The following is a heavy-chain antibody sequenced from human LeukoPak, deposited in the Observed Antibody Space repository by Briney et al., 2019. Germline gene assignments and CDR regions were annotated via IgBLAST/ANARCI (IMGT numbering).Heavy chain of an antibody. V-gene: IGHV3-23*01. CDR3: AKDVRVGGGGMDV. J-gene: IGHJ6*02. D-gene: IGHD1-26*01. CDR2: VSSSGANA. Sequence: GGSLRLSCEASGFTFSAYAMTWVRQAPGKGLEWVSLVSSSGANAYYVDSVKGRFTISRDNSRNTVSLQMNSLRGEDTAVYYCAKDVRVGGGGMDVWGQGTPVTVSS. CDR1: GFTFSAYA.